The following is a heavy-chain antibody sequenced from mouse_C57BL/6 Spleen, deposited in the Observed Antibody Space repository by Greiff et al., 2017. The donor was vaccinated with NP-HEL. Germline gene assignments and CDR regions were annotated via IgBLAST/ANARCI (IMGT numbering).Heavy chain of an antibody. CDR3: AKITPEEYFDV. CDR1: GYTFTSYW. V-gene: IGHV1-64*01. CDR2: IHPNSGST. J-gene: IGHJ1*03. D-gene: IGHD1-1*01. Sequence: QVQLKQPGAELVKPGASVKLSCKASGYTFTSYWMHWVKQRPGQGLEWIGMIHPNSGSTNYNEKFKSKATLTVDKSSSTAYMQLSSLTSEDSAVYYCAKITPEEYFDVWGTGTTVTVSS.